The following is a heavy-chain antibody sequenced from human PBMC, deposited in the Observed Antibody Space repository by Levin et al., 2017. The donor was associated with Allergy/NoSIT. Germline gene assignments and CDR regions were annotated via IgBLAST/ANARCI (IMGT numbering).Heavy chain of an antibody. CDR1: GYSFTSYW. V-gene: IGHV5-51*01. D-gene: IGHD3-10*01. J-gene: IGHJ5*02. Sequence: PGGSLRLSCKGSGYSFTSYWIGWVRQMPGKGLEWMGIIYPGDSDTRYSPSFQGQVTISADKSISTAYLQWSSLKASDTAMYYCARHPTPNYYGSGSYSENWFDPWGQGTLVTVSS. CDR2: IYPGDSDT. CDR3: ARHPTPNYYGSGSYSENWFDP.